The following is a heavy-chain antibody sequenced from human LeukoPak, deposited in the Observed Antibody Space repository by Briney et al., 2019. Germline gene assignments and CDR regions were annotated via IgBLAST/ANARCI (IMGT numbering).Heavy chain of an antibody. CDR3: ARDGYYYDSSGYPYYFDY. CDR1: GFTFSSYA. D-gene: IGHD3-22*01. J-gene: IGHJ4*02. V-gene: IGHV3-30*04. CDR2: ISYDGSNK. Sequence: GGSLRLSCAASGFTFSSYAMHWVRQALGKGLEWVAVISYDGSNKYYADSVKGRFTISRDNSKNTLYLQMNSLRAEDTAVYYCARDGYYYDSSGYPYYFDYWGQGTLVTVSS.